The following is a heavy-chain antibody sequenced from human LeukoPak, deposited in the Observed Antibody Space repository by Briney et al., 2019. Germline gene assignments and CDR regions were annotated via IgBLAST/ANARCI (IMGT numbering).Heavy chain of an antibody. Sequence: SETLSLTCTVSGGSISSSSYYWGWIRQPPGKGLEWIGSIYYSGSTYYNPSLKSRVSISVDTSKNQFSLKLSSVTAADTAVYYCARRADYYGSGIFAFDIWGQGTMVTVSS. CDR3: ARRADYYGSGIFAFDI. CDR2: IYYSGST. J-gene: IGHJ3*02. CDR1: GGSISSSSYY. D-gene: IGHD3-10*01. V-gene: IGHV4-39*07.